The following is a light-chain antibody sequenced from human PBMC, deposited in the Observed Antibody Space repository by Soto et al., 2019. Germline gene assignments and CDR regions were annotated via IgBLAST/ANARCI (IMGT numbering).Light chain of an antibody. V-gene: IGLV2-11*01. CDR2: DVS. CDR3: CAYAGSYTVL. J-gene: IGLJ2*01. Sequence: QSALTQPRSVSGSPGQSVTISCTGTSSDVGGYKYVSWYQQHPGKVPKLMIYDVSERPSGVPDRFSGSKSGNTASISISGLQAEDEADYYCCAYAGSYTVLFGGGTQLTVL. CDR1: SSDVGGYKY.